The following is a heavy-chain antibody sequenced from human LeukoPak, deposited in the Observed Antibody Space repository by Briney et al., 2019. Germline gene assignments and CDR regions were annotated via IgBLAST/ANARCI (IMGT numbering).Heavy chain of an antibody. V-gene: IGHV4-59*08. CDR2: IYYSGST. J-gene: IGHJ4*02. Sequence: SETLSLTCTVSGGSISSYYWSWIRQPPGKGLEWIGYIYYSGSTNYNPSLKSRVTISVDTSKNQFSLKLSSVTAADTAVYYCARQPYFYLVPAVSQSSEYYFDYWGQGTLVTVSS. CDR3: ARQPYFYLVPAVSQSSEYYFDY. CDR1: GGSISSYY. D-gene: IGHD3-10*01.